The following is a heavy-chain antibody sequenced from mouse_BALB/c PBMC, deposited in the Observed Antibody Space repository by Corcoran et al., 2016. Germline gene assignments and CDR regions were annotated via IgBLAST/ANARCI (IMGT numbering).Heavy chain of an antibody. CDR1: GFNIKDTY. Sequence: EVQLQQSGAELVKPGASVKLSCTASGFNIKDTYMHWVKQRPEQGLEWIGRIDPANGNTKYDPKFQGKATIPADTSSNTAYLQLSSLTSDDTTVYYWARMRNWDYFDYWGQGTTLTVSS. CDR2: IDPANGNT. D-gene: IGHD4-1*01. J-gene: IGHJ2*01. CDR3: ARMRNWDYFDY. V-gene: IGHV14-3*02.